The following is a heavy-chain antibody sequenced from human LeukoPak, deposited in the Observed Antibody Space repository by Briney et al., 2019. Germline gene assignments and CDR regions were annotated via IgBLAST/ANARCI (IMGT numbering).Heavy chain of an antibody. CDR3: ARGGLLRYFDWPTHNWFDP. V-gene: IGHV4-34*01. CDR1: GGSFSGYY. D-gene: IGHD3-9*01. CDR2: INHSGST. J-gene: IGHJ5*02. Sequence: SETLSLTCAVYGGSFSGYYWSWIRQPPGKGLEWIGEINHSGSTNYNPPLKSRVTISVDTSKNQFSLKLSSVTAADTAVYYCARGGLLRYFDWPTHNWFDPWGQGTLVTVSS.